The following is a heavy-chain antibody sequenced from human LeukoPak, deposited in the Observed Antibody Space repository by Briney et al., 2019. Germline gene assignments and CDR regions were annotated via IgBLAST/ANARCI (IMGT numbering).Heavy chain of an antibody. CDR3: ARGNSDYDVRWFAP. V-gene: IGHV4-31*03. Sequence: SETLSLTCTVSGGSISSGGYYWSWIRQHPGRGLEWIGYVYSGGSTFYNAPLQSRVTISVDTSKNQFSLKLNSVTAADTAVYHCARGNSDYDVRWFAPWGKGTLVTVSS. J-gene: IGHJ5*02. CDR1: GGSISSGGYY. D-gene: IGHD3-10*02. CDR2: VYSGGST.